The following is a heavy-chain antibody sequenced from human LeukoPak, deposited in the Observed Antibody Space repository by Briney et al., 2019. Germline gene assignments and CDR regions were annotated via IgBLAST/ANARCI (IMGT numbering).Heavy chain of an antibody. CDR2: ISYDGSNK. D-gene: IGHD6-13*01. Sequence: GGSLRLSCAASGFTFSSYAMHWVRQAPGKGLEWVAVISYDGSNKYYADSVKGRFTISRDNSKNTLYLQMNSLRAEDTAVYYCAAPIANPQYFDYWGQGTLVTVSS. CDR1: GFTFSSYA. CDR3: AAPIANPQYFDY. V-gene: IGHV3-30-3*01. J-gene: IGHJ4*02.